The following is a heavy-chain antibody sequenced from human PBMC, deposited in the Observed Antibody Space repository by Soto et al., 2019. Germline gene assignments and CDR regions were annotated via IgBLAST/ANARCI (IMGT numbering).Heavy chain of an antibody. Sequence: LRLSCAGSGFIFKNYSLNWVLRSPGKGLEWVASITRDGYNKYYADSVKGRFTISRDNSRDTLSLQMTALRTEDSSIYYCTKSSGGSSSVGMDYWGQGTRVTVSS. J-gene: IGHJ4*02. D-gene: IGHD6-6*01. CDR1: GFIFKNYS. CDR3: TKSSGGSSSVGMDY. CDR2: ITRDGYNK. V-gene: IGHV3-30*04.